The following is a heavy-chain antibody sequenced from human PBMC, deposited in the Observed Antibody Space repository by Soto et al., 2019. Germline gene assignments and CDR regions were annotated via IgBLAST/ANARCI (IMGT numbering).Heavy chain of an antibody. Sequence: SGTLSLTCALYRTSFCDYYWTCIRQPARKGLDFIGEINHSGSTNYNPSLKSRLTISVDTSKNQFFLKLSSVTVADTAVFYFARGEVVVVVAAKTNYCYYMDVWGKGTPVTVS. D-gene: IGHD2-15*01. J-gene: IGHJ6*03. CDR2: INHSGST. CDR1: RTSFCDYY. CDR3: ARGEVVVVVAAKTNYCYYMDV. V-gene: IGHV4-34*01.